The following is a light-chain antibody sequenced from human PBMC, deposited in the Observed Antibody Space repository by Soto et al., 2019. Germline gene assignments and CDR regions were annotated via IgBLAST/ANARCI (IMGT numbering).Light chain of an antibody. CDR3: QQYNSYRA. CDR2: GAS. Sequence: EIVLTQSPGTLSLSPGERATLSCRASQSVSSSYLAWYQQKPGQAPRLLIYGASSRATGIPDRFSGSGSGTDFTLTISSLQPDDSATYYCQQYNSYRAFGQGTKLEIK. CDR1: QSVSSSY. J-gene: IGKJ2*01. V-gene: IGKV3-20*01.